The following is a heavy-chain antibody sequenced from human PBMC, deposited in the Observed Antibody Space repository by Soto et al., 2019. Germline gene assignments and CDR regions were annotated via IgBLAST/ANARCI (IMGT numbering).Heavy chain of an antibody. CDR1: GFTFSSYA. Sequence: EVQLLESGGGLVQPGGSLRLSCAASGFTFSSYAMSWVRQAPGKGLEWVSAISGSGGSTYYADSVKGRFTISRDNSKNTLYLQMNSLRAEDTAVYYCAKQSHYDFWSVYYISWFDPWGQGTLVTVSS. CDR3: AKQSHYDFWSVYYISWFDP. V-gene: IGHV3-23*01. J-gene: IGHJ5*02. D-gene: IGHD3-3*01. CDR2: ISGSGGST.